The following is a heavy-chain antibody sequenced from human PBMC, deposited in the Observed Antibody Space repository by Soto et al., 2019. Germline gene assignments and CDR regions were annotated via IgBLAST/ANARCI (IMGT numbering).Heavy chain of an antibody. CDR2: INPSGGST. J-gene: IGHJ4*02. D-gene: IGHD3-3*01. Sequence: ASVKVSCKASGYTFTSYYMHWVRQAPGQGLEWMGIINPSGGSTSYAQKFQGRVTMTRDTSTSTVYMELSSLRSEDTAVYYCARERVRTIFGVVPYYFDYWGQGTLVTV. CDR3: ARERVRTIFGVVPYYFDY. CDR1: GYTFTSYY. V-gene: IGHV1-46*01.